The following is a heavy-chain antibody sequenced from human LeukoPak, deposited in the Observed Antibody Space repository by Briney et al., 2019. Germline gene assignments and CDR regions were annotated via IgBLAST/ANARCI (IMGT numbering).Heavy chain of an antibody. D-gene: IGHD1-26*01. Sequence: ASVKVSCKASGYSFATYAITWVRQASGLGLEWMGWISGYNGKTNYAPKLQGRLTMTTDASTSTAYMELRSLRSDDTAMYYCARVGATYGDPLEYDYWGQGTLVTVSS. CDR2: ISGYNGKT. CDR1: GYSFATYA. V-gene: IGHV1-18*01. CDR3: ARVGATYGDPLEYDY. J-gene: IGHJ4*02.